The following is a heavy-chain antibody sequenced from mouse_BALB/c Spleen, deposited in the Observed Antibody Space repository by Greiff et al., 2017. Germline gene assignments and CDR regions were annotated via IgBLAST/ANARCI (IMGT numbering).Heavy chain of an antibody. V-gene: IGHV1-69*01. CDR3: ARSTGTWFAD. Sequence: QVHVKQPGAELVMPGASVKMSCKASGYTFTDYWMHWVKQRPGQGLEWIGAIDTSDSYTSYNQKFKGKATLTVDESSSTAYMQLSSLTSEDSAVYYCARSTGTWFADWGQGTLVTVSA. CDR1: GYTFTDYW. J-gene: IGHJ3*01. D-gene: IGHD4-1*02. CDR2: IDTSDSYT.